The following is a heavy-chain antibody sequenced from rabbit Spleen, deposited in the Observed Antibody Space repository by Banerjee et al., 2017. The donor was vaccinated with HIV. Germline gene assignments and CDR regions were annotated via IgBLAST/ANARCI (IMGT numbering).Heavy chain of an antibody. CDR1: GIDFSSYYY. CDR2: IYISSGST. Sequence: QQQLEESGGGLVKPGGTLTLTCKVSGIDFSSYYYMCWVRQAPGKGLELIACIYISSGSTWYARWVKGRFSISRSTSLNTVDLKMTSLTAADTATYFCARDASSSDYYRDTRLDLWGPGTLVTVS. CDR3: ARDASSSDYYRDTRLDL. V-gene: IGHV1S43*01. J-gene: IGHJ3*01. D-gene: IGHD1-1*01.